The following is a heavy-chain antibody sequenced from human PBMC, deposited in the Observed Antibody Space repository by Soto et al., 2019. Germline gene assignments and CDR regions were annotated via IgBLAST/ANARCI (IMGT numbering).Heavy chain of an antibody. Sequence: ASVKVSCKASGYTFTGYYMHWVRQAPGQGLEWMGWINPNSGGTNYAQKFQGRVTMTRDTSISTAYMELSRLRSDDTAVYYCARDAGLTIFGVPHNGPGMDVWGQGTTVTVYS. D-gene: IGHD3-3*01. J-gene: IGHJ6*02. CDR3: ARDAGLTIFGVPHNGPGMDV. CDR1: GYTFTGYY. V-gene: IGHV1-2*02. CDR2: INPNSGGT.